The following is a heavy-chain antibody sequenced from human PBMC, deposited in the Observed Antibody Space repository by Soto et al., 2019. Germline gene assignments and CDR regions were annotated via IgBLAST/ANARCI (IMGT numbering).Heavy chain of an antibody. J-gene: IGHJ6*02. CDR2: ISGSGGST. CDR3: AKDHRVTGIMAPTHSPGFYYGMDV. CDR1: GFTFSSYA. Sequence: EVQLLESGGGLVQPGGSLRLSCAASGFTFSSYAMSWVRQAPGKGLEWVSAISGSGGSTYYADSVKGRFTISRDNSKNTLYLQMNSLRAEDTAVYYCAKDHRVTGIMAPTHSPGFYYGMDVWGQGTTVTVSS. D-gene: IGHD3-16*01. V-gene: IGHV3-23*01.